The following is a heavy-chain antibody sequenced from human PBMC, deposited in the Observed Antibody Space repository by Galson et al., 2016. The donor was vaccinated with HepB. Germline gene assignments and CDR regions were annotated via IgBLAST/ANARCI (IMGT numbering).Heavy chain of an antibody. Sequence: SLRLSCAASGFTFGSYAMTWVRQAPGKGLEWVSGIGGSGGSINYADSVKGRFTISRGNPKKTLYLQMNSLRAEDTAVYYCAKGPTGYYYYGMDVWGQGTTVTVSS. V-gene: IGHV3-23*01. D-gene: IGHD1-14*01. CDR1: GFTFGSYA. J-gene: IGHJ6*02. CDR2: IGGSGGSI. CDR3: AKGPTGYYYYGMDV.